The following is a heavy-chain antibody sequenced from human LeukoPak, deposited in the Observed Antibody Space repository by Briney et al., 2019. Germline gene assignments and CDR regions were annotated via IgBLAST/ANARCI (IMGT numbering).Heavy chain of an antibody. D-gene: IGHD3-22*01. CDR2: IYSGGST. Sequence: GGSLRLSCAASGFTFSSNSMSWVRQAPGKGLEWVSVIYSGGSTFYADSVKGRFTISRDNSKNTLYLQMNSLRAEDTAVYYCARKHYYDSSGFFPPMDYWGQGTLVTVSS. J-gene: IGHJ4*02. V-gene: IGHV3-66*01. CDR1: GFTFSSNS. CDR3: ARKHYYDSSGFFPPMDY.